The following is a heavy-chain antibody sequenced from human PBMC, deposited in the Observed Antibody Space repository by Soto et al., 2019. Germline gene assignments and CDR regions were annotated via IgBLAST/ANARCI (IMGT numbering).Heavy chain of an antibody. V-gene: IGHV3-30-3*01. D-gene: IGHD3-22*01. CDR2: ISYDGSNK. CDR1: GFTFSNYA. Sequence: QVQLVESGGGVVQPGRSLRLSCAASGFTFSNYALHWVRQAPGKGLEWVAIISYDGSNKFYADSVKGRFTISRDTSKNTLYLQMHSLRAEDTAVYYCARVLGGYPNFDYWGQGTLVTVSS. CDR3: ARVLGGYPNFDY. J-gene: IGHJ4*02.